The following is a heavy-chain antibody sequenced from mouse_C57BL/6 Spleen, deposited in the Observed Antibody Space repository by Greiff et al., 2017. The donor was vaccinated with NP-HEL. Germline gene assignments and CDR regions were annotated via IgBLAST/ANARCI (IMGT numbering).Heavy chain of an antibody. CDR3: ARSRHYYGSSGYYFDY. J-gene: IGHJ2*01. Sequence: EVQLVESGGGLVQPGGSLSLSCAASGFTFTDYYMSWVRQPPGKALEWLGFIRNKANGYTTEYSASVKGRFTISRDNSQSILYLQMNALRAEDSATYYCARSRHYYGSSGYYFDYWGQGTTLTVSS. CDR2: IRNKANGYTT. D-gene: IGHD1-1*01. CDR1: GFTFTDYY. V-gene: IGHV7-3*01.